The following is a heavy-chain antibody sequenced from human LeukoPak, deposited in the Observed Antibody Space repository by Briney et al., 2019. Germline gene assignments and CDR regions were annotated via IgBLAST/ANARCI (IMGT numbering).Heavy chain of an antibody. CDR1: GYSFINLG. D-gene: IGHD2-15*01. Sequence: ASVKVSCKASGYSFINLGINWVRQAPGQGLEWMGWISPYNGNSHYTRKFQGRVTMTTDTSTSTAYMELRSLRADDTAVYYCARSTRKTYCSGGSCFPDYWGQGALVTVSS. V-gene: IGHV1-18*01. CDR2: ISPYNGNS. J-gene: IGHJ4*02. CDR3: ARSTRKTYCSGGSCFPDY.